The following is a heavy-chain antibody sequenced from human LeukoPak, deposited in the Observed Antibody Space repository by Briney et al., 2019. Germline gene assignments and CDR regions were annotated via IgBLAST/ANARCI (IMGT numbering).Heavy chain of an antibody. J-gene: IGHJ4*02. CDR2: IYYSGST. Sequence: SETLSLTCTVSGGSISSYYWSWIRQPPGKGLEWIGYIYYSGSTNYNPSLKGRVTISVDTSKNQFSLKLSSVTAADTAVYYCARGEYYGSGSYYTYYFDYWGQGTLVTVSS. D-gene: IGHD3-10*01. CDR3: ARGEYYGSGSYYTYYFDY. CDR1: GGSISSYY. V-gene: IGHV4-59*01.